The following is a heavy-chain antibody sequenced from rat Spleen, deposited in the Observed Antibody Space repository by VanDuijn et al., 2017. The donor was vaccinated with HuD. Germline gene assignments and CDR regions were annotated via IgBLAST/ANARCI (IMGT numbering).Heavy chain of an antibody. V-gene: IGHV5S10*01. D-gene: IGHD4-3*01. CDR3: VRQDTSGYSNWFAY. CDR1: GFTFSDYN. CDR2: ILYDGSRT. Sequence: EVQLVESGGGLVQPGRSLKLSCTASGFTFSDYNMAWVRQAPKKGLDWVATILYDGSRTYYRDSVKGRFTISRDNAKSTLYLQTDSLRSEDTATYYCVRQDTSGYSNWFAYWGQGTLVTVSS. J-gene: IGHJ3*01.